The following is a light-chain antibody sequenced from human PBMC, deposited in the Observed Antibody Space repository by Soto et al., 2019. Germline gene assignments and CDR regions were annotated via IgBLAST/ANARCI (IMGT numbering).Light chain of an antibody. CDR2: AAS. CDR3: QHYGNSPYT. Sequence: ECLLPQSPRTLSFSHGERATLSCKASQSVSSSYLAWYQHKPGQAPRLLIYAASSSATGVPGRFSGSGSGTEFTLTISRLESEDFAVYYCQHYGNSPYTFGQGSKVAIK. CDR1: QSVSSSY. V-gene: IGKV3-20*01. J-gene: IGKJ2*01.